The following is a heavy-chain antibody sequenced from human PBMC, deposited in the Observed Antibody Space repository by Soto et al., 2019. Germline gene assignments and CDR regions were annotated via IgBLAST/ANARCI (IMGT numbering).Heavy chain of an antibody. J-gene: IGHJ6*02. Sequence: PGGSLRLSCAASGFSFISYEMNWVRQAPGKGLEWVSYITSSGSAIFYADSVKGRFTISRDNAKNSLYLQMNSLRAEDTAVYYCARGYCGGGSRYGGYYGMDIWGQGTTVTVSS. V-gene: IGHV3-48*03. D-gene: IGHD2-15*01. CDR1: GFSFISYE. CDR3: ARGYCGGGSRYGGYYGMDI. CDR2: ITSSGSAI.